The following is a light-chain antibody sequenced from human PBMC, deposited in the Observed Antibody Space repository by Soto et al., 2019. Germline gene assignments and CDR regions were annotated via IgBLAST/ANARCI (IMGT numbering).Light chain of an antibody. CDR2: SNN. V-gene: IGLV1-44*01. CDR3: AAWDDSLNGVV. Sequence: QSVLTQPPSASGTPGQRVTISCSGSSSNIGSNTVNWYQQLPGTAPKLLIYSNNQRPSGVPDRFSGSRSGPSASLAISGLQSEDEADYYCAAWDDSLNGVVFGGWTKLTV. J-gene: IGLJ2*01. CDR1: SSNIGSNT.